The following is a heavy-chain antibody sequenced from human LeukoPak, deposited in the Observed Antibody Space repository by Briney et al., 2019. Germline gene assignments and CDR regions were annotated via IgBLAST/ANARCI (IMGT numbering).Heavy chain of an antibody. CDR2: ISYDGSNK. V-gene: IGHV3-30-3*01. D-gene: IGHD3-16*01. J-gene: IGHJ1*01. CDR1: GFTFSSYA. Sequence: GGSLRLSCAASGFTFSSYAMHWVRQAPGKGLEWVAVISYDGSNKYYADSVKGRFTISRDNSKNTLYLQMNSLRAEDTAVYYCASIPYLGFQHRGQGTLVTVSS. CDR3: ASIPYLGFQH.